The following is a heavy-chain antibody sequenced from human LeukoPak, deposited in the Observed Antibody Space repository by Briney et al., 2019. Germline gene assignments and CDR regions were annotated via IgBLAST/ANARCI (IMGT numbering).Heavy chain of an antibody. D-gene: IGHD3-10*01. CDR1: GGAFSSYA. Sequence: SVKVSCKASGGAFSSYAISWVRQAPGQGLEWMGGIIPIFGTANYAQKFQGRVTITADESTSTAYMELSSLRSEDTAVYYCARDFTSRYYGSGSYAGGAFDIWGQGAMVTVSS. J-gene: IGHJ3*02. CDR3: ARDFTSRYYGSGSYAGGAFDI. V-gene: IGHV1-69*01. CDR2: IIPIFGTA.